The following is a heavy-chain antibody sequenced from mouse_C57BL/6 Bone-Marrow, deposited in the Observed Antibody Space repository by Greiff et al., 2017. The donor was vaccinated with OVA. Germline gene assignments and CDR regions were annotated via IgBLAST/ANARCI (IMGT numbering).Heavy chain of an antibody. D-gene: IGHD2-5*01. CDR2: INPNNGGT. CDR3: ARCGYSNYAY. J-gene: IGHJ3*01. V-gene: IGHV1-26*01. Sequence: VQLQQSGPELVKPGASVKISCKASGYTFTDYYMNWVKQSHGKSLEWIGDINPNNGGTSYNQKFKGKATLTVDKSSSTAYMELRSLTSEDSAVYYCARCGYSNYAYWGQGTLVTVSA. CDR1: GYTFTDYY.